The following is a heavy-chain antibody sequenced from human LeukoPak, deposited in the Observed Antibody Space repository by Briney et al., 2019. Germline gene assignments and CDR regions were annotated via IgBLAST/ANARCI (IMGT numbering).Heavy chain of an antibody. CDR1: GFTFSSYA. CDR3: GKEDQQWPDEGY. D-gene: IGHD6-19*01. Sequence: PAGGSLRLSCAASGFTFSSYAMSWVRQAPGKGLEWVSAISGSGGSTYYADSVKGRFTISRDNSKNTLYLQMNSLRAEDTAVYYCGKEDQQWPDEGYWGQGTLVTVSS. V-gene: IGHV3-23*01. CDR2: ISGSGGST. J-gene: IGHJ4*02.